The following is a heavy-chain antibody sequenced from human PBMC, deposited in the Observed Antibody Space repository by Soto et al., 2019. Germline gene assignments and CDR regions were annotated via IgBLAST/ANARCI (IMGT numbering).Heavy chain of an antibody. V-gene: IGHV1-69*13. J-gene: IGHJ4*02. CDR3: ARGYYYDSSGYYPESHYFDD. CDR2: IIPIFGTA. Sequence: SVKVSCKASGGTFSSYAISWVRQAPGQGLEWMGGIIPIFGTANYAQKFQGRVTITADESTSTAYMELSSLRSEDTAVYYCARGYYYDSSGYYPESHYFDDWGQGTLVTVSS. CDR1: GGTFSSYA. D-gene: IGHD3-22*01.